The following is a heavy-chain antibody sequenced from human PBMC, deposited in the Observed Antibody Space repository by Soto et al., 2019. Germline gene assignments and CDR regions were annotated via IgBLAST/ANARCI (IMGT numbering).Heavy chain of an antibody. Sequence: QGQLVQSGAELQQPGASVSVSCKVSGGTFSKYAFSWVRQSPGQGLEWLGGTIPMFRTPNYAQKVQGRVAISADESTATFYIELSIRRSEGTAVYFCSRPLRDLNYYSGMAVWGQGTTVTVSS. CDR2: TIPMFRTP. D-gene: IGHD4-17*01. CDR1: GGTFSKYA. V-gene: IGHV1-69*01. CDR3: SRPLRDLNYYSGMAV. J-gene: IGHJ6*02.